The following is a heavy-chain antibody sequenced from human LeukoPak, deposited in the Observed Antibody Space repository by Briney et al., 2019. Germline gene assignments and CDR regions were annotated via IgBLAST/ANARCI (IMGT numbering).Heavy chain of an antibody. V-gene: IGHV4-39*01. J-gene: IGHJ4*02. D-gene: IGHD3-10*01. CDR3: ARKGDGSGSYYLSY. Sequence: SETLSLTCTVSGVSISSSSYYWGWNRQPPGKGLEWIGSIYYSGSTYYNPSLKSLVTISVDTSKNQFSLKLSSVTAADTAVYYCARKGDGSGSYYLSYWGQGTLVTVSS. CDR2: IYYSGST. CDR1: GVSISSSSYY.